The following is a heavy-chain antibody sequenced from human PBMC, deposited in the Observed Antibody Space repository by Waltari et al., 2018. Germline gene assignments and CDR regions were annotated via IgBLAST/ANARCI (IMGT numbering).Heavy chain of an antibody. V-gene: IGHV3-23*01. CDR3: AKGAGYATAYYYGMDV. D-gene: IGHD2-2*01. CDR1: GGSFSGYY. CDR2: ISGSGGST. Sequence: VQLQQWGAGLLKPSETLSLTCAVYGGSFSGYYWSWIRQPPGKGLEWVSAISGSGGSTYYADSVKGRFTISRDNSKNTLYLQMNSLRAEDTAVYYCAKGAGYATAYYYGMDVWGQGTTVTVSS. J-gene: IGHJ6*02.